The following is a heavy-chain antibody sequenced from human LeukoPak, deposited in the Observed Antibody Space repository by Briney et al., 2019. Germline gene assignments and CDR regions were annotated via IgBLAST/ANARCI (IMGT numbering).Heavy chain of an antibody. CDR1: GYTFTSYD. Sequence: ASVKVSCKASGYTFTSYDINWVRQATGQGLERMGCMNPNSGNTGYAQQFHGRGTMTRNTSISTAYMELSSLRSEDTAVYYCARAMVRGVTVDYWGQGTMVTVSS. CDR2: MNPNSGNT. D-gene: IGHD3-10*01. CDR3: ARAMVRGVTVDY. J-gene: IGHJ4*02. V-gene: IGHV1-8*01.